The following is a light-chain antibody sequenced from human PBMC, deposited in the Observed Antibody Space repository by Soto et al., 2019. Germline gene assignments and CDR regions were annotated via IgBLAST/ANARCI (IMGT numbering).Light chain of an antibody. Sequence: EIVLTQSPATLSVSPGDTASLSCRASQSVSSSLAWYQPQPGQAPSLLIYCASNRATGIPDRFSGSGSGTDFTLTISRLEPEDFAVDYCQQYGSSGTFGQGTKGDIK. CDR2: CAS. CDR3: QQYGSSGT. J-gene: IGKJ1*01. V-gene: IGKV3-20*01. CDR1: QSVSSS.